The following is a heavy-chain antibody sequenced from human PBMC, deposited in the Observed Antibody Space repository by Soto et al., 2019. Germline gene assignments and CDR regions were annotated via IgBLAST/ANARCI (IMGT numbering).Heavy chain of an antibody. V-gene: IGHV4-34*01. D-gene: IGHD3-9*01. CDR2: INHSGST. CDR1: GGSFSGYY. CDR3: ARDKMTGLFDY. Sequence: QVQLQQWGAGLLKPSETLSLTCAVYGGSFSGYYWTWIRQPPGTGLEWIGEINHSGSTNYNPSLKSRVTISGDTSKNQFSLNLTSVTAADTAVYYCARDKMTGLFDYWGQGTLVNVSS. J-gene: IGHJ4*02.